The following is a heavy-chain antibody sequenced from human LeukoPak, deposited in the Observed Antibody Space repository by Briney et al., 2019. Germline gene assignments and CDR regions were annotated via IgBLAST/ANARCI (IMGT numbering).Heavy chain of an antibody. CDR2: INPNSGGT. CDR1: GHTFTGYY. J-gene: IGHJ4*02. CDR3: ARSLSNWYSN. Sequence: ASVKVSCKASGHTFTGYYMHWVRQAPGQGLEWMGWINPNSGGTNYAQKFQGRVTMTRDTSINTVYMELSRLRSDDTAVYYCARSLSNWYSNWGQGTLVTVSS. D-gene: IGHD6-13*01. V-gene: IGHV1-2*02.